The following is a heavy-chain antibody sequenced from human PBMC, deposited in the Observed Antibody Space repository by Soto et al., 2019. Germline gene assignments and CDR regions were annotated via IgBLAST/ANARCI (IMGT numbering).Heavy chain of an antibody. CDR1: GGSFSGYY. V-gene: IGHV4-34*09. CDR3: ARGNYGDYGNYYYYGMDV. Sequence: SETLSLTCAVYGGSFSGYYWSWIRQPPGKGLEWIGYIYYSGSTYYNPSLKSRVTISVDTSKNQFSLKLSSVTAADTAVYYCARGNYGDYGNYYYYGMDVWGQGTTVTVSS. D-gene: IGHD4-17*01. J-gene: IGHJ6*02. CDR2: IYYSGST.